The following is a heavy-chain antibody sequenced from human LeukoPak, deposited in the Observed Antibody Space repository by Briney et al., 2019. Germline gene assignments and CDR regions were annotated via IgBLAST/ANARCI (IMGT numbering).Heavy chain of an antibody. J-gene: IGHJ3*02. CDR1: GFTFSNYW. D-gene: IGHD6-19*01. CDR3: ARGASSDWANPFDI. V-gene: IGHV3-7*01. Sequence: GGSLRLSCTASGFTFSNYWMSWVRQAPGKGLEWVANIKQDGSEKYYVDSVKGRFTISRDNAKESLYLQMNSLRAEDTAVYYCARGASSDWANPFDIWGQGTMVTVSS. CDR2: IKQDGSEK.